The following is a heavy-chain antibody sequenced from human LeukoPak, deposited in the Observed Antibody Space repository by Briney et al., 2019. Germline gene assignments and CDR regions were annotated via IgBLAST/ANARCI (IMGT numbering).Heavy chain of an antibody. V-gene: IGHV3-48*02. D-gene: IGHD3-22*01. CDR1: GFTFSNAW. Sequence: GGSLRLSCAASGFTFSNAWMSWVRQAPGKGLEWVSYISSGSTTIYYADSVKGRFTISRDNAKNSLSLQMNSLRDEDTAVYYCARGYYDSGGYYFGLRYFDYWGQGTLVTVSS. J-gene: IGHJ4*02. CDR2: ISSGSTTI. CDR3: ARGYYDSGGYYFGLRYFDY.